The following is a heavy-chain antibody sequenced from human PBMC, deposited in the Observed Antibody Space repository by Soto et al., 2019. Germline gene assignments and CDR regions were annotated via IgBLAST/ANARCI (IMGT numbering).Heavy chain of an antibody. D-gene: IGHD6-19*01. Sequence: QVQLVESGGGVVQPGRSLRLSCAASGFTFSSYAMHWVRQAPGKGLEWGAVISYDGSNKYYADSVKGRFTISRDNCKNTLYRQMNSRRAEDTAVYYCARDKYSSGWNYYYYYYGMDVWCQGTTVTVSS. CDR2: ISYDGSNK. CDR1: GFTFSSYA. CDR3: ARDKYSSGWNYYYYYYGMDV. J-gene: IGHJ6*02. V-gene: IGHV3-30-3*01.